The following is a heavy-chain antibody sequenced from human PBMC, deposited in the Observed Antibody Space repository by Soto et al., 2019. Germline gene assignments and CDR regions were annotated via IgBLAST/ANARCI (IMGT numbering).Heavy chain of an antibody. J-gene: IGHJ4*02. CDR3: ERDRGRELLFLGFDY. CDR1: GYTFTSYY. V-gene: IGHV1-46*01. D-gene: IGHD1-26*01. CDR2: INPSGAGT. Sequence: QVQLVQSGAEVKKPGASVKVSCKASGYTFTSYYMHWVRQAPGQGLEWMGIINPSGAGTSYAQNFQGRVTMTRDTSTSTVYMELSSLRSEDTSVYYCERDRGRELLFLGFDYWGQGTLVTVSS.